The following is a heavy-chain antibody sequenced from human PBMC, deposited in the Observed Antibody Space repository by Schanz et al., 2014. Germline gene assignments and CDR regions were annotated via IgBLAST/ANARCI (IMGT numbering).Heavy chain of an antibody. V-gene: IGHV3-30*03. CDR3: MSRSFDWLFSPRDY. J-gene: IGHJ4*02. Sequence: QVQLVESGGSVVQPGRSLRLSCAASGFSFNNYGLNWVRQAPGKGLEWVAAISYDGSNSYYADSVKGRFTISRDTSKNTLYLQMSSLRIEDTALYYCMSRSFDWLFSPRDYWGQGTLVVVSA. D-gene: IGHD3-9*01. CDR1: GFSFNNYG. CDR2: ISYDGSNS.